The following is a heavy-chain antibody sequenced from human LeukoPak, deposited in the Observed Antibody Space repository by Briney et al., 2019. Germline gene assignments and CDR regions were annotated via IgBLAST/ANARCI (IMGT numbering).Heavy chain of an antibody. CDR1: GGSFSSFY. Sequence: SETLSLTCAVYGGSFSSFYWNWIRQPPGKGLEWIGEINHSGSTNYNPSLKSRVTISVDTSKNQFSLNLSSVTAADTAVYYCANRRDGYNSWGQGTLVTVSS. J-gene: IGHJ4*02. D-gene: IGHD5-24*01. CDR3: ANRRDGYNS. CDR2: INHSGST. V-gene: IGHV4-34*01.